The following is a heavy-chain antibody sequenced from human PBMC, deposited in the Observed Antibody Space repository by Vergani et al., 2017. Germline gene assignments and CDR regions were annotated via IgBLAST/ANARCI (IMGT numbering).Heavy chain of an antibody. D-gene: IGHD4/OR15-4a*01. Sequence: EVQVVESGGGLVQPGGSLRLSCAASGFTVENYAMHWVRQAPGKGLEWVSGISWNSVDIGYADSVKGRFTISRDNAKNSLYLQMNSLRREDMALYYCAKDIGSYGGYVDYWGQGTLVTVSS. CDR2: ISWNSVDI. J-gene: IGHJ4*02. V-gene: IGHV3-9*03. CDR3: AKDIGSYGGYVDY. CDR1: GFTVENYA.